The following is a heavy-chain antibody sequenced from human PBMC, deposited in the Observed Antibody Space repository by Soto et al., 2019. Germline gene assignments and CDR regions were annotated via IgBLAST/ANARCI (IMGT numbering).Heavy chain of an antibody. CDR1: GYTFTSYD. CDR3: ARSIGLPAANV. Sequence: ASVKGSCKASGYTFTSYDISWVRQDTGQGLEWMGWMNPNSGNTGYAQKFQGRVTMTRNTSISTAYMELSSLRSEDTAVYYCARSIGLPAANVWGKGTTVTVSS. J-gene: IGHJ6*04. D-gene: IGHD2-2*01. V-gene: IGHV1-8*01. CDR2: MNPNSGNT.